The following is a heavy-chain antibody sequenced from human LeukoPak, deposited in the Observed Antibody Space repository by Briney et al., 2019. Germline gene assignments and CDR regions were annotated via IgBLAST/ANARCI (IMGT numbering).Heavy chain of an antibody. Sequence: PSETLSLTCTVSGGSISSYYWSWIRQPPGKGLEWIGYIYYGGSTNYNPSLKSRVTISVDTSKNQFSLKLSSVTAADTAVYYCARLRARIAAAGHFDYWGQGTLVTVSS. CDR1: GGSISSYY. CDR3: ARLRARIAAAGHFDY. D-gene: IGHD6-13*01. J-gene: IGHJ4*02. V-gene: IGHV4-59*08. CDR2: IYYGGST.